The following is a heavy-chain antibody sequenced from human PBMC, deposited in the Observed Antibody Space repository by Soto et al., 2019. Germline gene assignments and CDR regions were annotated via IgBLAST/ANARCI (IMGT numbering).Heavy chain of an antibody. CDR2: IHHSGST. CDR1: GGSVTNSVYY. V-gene: IGHV4-31*03. J-gene: IGHJ4*02. D-gene: IGHD3-10*01. Sequence: VLLQEPGPRLVKPSETLSLTCSVSGGSVTNSVYYWTWIRHHPEKGLEWIGYIHHSGSTDCNPSLKSRVTMSVDASKNQFSLKLSSVTAADTAVFYCARRVPGGSYLGVFDYWGQGTLASVSP. CDR3: ARRVPGGSYLGVFDY.